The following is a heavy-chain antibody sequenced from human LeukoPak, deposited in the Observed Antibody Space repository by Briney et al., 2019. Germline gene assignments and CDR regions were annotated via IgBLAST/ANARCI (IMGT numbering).Heavy chain of an antibody. D-gene: IGHD6-13*01. CDR2: IYPGDSDT. J-gene: IGHJ4*02. CDR3: ARDIAAAGNVDY. CDR1: GYTFTNYW. V-gene: IGHV5-51*01. Sequence: GESLKISCKGSGYTFTNYWIGWVRQMPGKGLELMGIIYPGDSDTRYSPSFQGQVTISVDKSINTAYLQWSSLKASDSAMYYCARDIAAAGNVDYWGQGTLVTVSS.